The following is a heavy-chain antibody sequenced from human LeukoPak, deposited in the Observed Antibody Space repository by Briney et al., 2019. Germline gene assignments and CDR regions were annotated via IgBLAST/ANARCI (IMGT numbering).Heavy chain of an antibody. J-gene: IGHJ3*02. D-gene: IGHD1-26*01. Sequence: PGGSLRLSCAASGFTFSSYSMNWVRQAPGKGLEWVSSISSSSSYIYYADSVKGRFTISRDNAKNSLYLQMNSLRAEDTAVYYCARDKGSYSADAFDIWGQGTMVTVSS. CDR2: ISSSSSYI. CDR1: GFTFSSYS. V-gene: IGHV3-21*01. CDR3: ARDKGSYSADAFDI.